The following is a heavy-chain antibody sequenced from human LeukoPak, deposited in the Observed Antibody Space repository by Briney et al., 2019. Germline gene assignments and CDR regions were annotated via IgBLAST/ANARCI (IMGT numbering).Heavy chain of an antibody. Sequence: GGSLRLSCAASGFTFNSYAMSWVRQAPGKGLEWVSTINGSGGSTYYTDSVKGRFTISRDNSRNTPYLQMNSLRAEDTAVYYCAKRTLARGDVSTYFEFWGQGTLVTVSS. CDR2: INGSGGST. CDR1: GFTFNSYA. V-gene: IGHV3-23*01. J-gene: IGHJ4*02. D-gene: IGHD3-10*01. CDR3: AKRTLARGDVSTYFEF.